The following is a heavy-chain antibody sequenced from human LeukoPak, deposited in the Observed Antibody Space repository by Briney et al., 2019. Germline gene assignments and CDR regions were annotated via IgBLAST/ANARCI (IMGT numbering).Heavy chain of an antibody. V-gene: IGHV4-34*01. Sequence: SETLSLTCAVYGGSFSGYYWSWIRQPPGKGLEWIGEINHSGSTNYNPSLKSRVTISVDTSKNQFSLKLSSMTAADTAVYYCARGGYYYDSSGYIDYWGQGTLVTVSS. CDR1: GGSFSGYY. CDR2: INHSGST. CDR3: ARGGYYYDSSGYIDY. J-gene: IGHJ4*02. D-gene: IGHD3-22*01.